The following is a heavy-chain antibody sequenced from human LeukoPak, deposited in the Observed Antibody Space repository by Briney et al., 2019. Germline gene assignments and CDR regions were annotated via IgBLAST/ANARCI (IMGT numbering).Heavy chain of an antibody. D-gene: IGHD3-3*01. Sequence: PSETLSRTCTVSGGSISSYYWSWIRQPPGKGLEWIGYIYYSGSTNYNPSLKSRVTISVDTSKNQFSLKLSSVTAADTAVYYCASSLLSDFWSGPFDYWGQGTLVTVSS. CDR1: GGSISSYY. V-gene: IGHV4-59*01. CDR3: ASSLLSDFWSGPFDY. CDR2: IYYSGST. J-gene: IGHJ4*02.